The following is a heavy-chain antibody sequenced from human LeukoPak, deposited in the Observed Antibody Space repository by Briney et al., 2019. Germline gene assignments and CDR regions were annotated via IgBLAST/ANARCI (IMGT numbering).Heavy chain of an antibody. CDR2: IKLDGSEK. CDR3: ARGGGATDY. J-gene: IGHJ4*02. D-gene: IGHD2-15*01. V-gene: IGHV3-7*01. CDR1: EFTFSLYW. Sequence: GGSLRLSCAASEFTFSLYWMSWVRQAPGKGLEWVANIKLDGSEKYYVDSVKGRFTISRDNAKKSLYPQMNSLRAEDTAVYYCARGGGATDYWGQGTLVTVSS.